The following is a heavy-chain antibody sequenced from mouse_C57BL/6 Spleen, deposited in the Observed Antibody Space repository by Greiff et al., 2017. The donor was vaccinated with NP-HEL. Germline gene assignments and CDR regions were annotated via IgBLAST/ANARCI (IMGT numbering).Heavy chain of an antibody. CDR3: ARGDGYYTYAMDY. D-gene: IGHD2-3*01. Sequence: QVQLQQSGAELAKPGASVKLSCKASGYSFTSYWMHWVKQSPGQGLEWLGYINPSSGSSKYNQMFKDKATLTADKSSSTAYMQLSSLTYEDSAVYYCARGDGYYTYAMDYWGQGTSVTVSS. CDR2: INPSSGSS. V-gene: IGHV1-7*01. J-gene: IGHJ4*01. CDR1: GYSFTSYW.